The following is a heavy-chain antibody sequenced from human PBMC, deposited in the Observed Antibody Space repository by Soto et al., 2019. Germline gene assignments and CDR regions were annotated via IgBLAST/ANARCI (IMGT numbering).Heavy chain of an antibody. Sequence: EVQVVQSGAEVKKPGESLKISCKVYGYSFNNYWIAWVRQRPGTGLEWMGIIYPSNSGTRYSPSFQGQVTISADESISTAYTHWSTLKPSDTAMSHCTRSLDYGGNSETFDTWAQETMVTSSS. J-gene: IGHJ3*02. CDR1: GYSFNNYW. V-gene: IGHV5-51*03. CDR3: TRSLDYGGNSETFDT. CDR2: IYPSNSGT. D-gene: IGHD4-17*01.